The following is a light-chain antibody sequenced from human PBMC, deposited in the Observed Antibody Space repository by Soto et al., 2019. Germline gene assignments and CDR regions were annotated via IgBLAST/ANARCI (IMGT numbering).Light chain of an antibody. V-gene: IGKV3-20*01. Sequence: IVLTQSPGTLSLSPGERATLSCRASQSVSSSYLAWYQQNRGQAPRLLIYGASSRAPGIPDRFGGSGSGTDFTLTIIRLEPEDFAVYYCQQYGSSRWTVGQGTKVDIK. CDR3: QQYGSSRWT. CDR2: GAS. J-gene: IGKJ1*01. CDR1: QSVSSSY.